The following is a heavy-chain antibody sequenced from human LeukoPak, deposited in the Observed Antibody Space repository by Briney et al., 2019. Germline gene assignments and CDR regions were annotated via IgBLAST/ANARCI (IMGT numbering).Heavy chain of an antibody. D-gene: IGHD1-7*01. CDR3: ASGWNYVY. CDR1: GDSVSGNSAT. Sequence: SQTLSLTCAVSGDSVSGNSATWNWIRQSPSRGLEWLGRTYYRSKWFNDYAVSVKSRITINPDTSRNQFSLELNSVTPEDTAVYYCASGWNYVYWGQGAPVTVSS. J-gene: IGHJ4*02. V-gene: IGHV6-1*01. CDR2: TYYRSKWFN.